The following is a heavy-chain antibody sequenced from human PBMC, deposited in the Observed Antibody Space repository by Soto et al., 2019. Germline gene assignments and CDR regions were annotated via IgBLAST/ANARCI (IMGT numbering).Heavy chain of an antibody. Sequence: SETLSLTCTVSGGSISSYHWSWIRQSAGKGLEWIGRIYTSGNTHYNPSLKSRVTVSIDTSKNQFFLTVNSVSAADSAVYYCARESGDNWDYEAYWGQGTPVTVSS. CDR1: GGSISSYH. CDR3: ARESGDNWDYEAY. D-gene: IGHD1-7*01. CDR2: IYTSGNT. V-gene: IGHV4-4*07. J-gene: IGHJ4*02.